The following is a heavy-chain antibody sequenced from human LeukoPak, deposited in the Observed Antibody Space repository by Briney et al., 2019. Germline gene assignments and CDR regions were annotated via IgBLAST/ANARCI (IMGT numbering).Heavy chain of an antibody. D-gene: IGHD3-10*01. CDR2: IIQSFGAP. V-gene: IGHV1-69*05. Sequence: SVKVSCKASGGTFSSYTFTWVRQAPGQGLEWMGRIIQSFGAPNYAQQFQGRVTITTDESTSTVYMALSSLTSQDTAAYYCARELGFGLPAFWGQGTLVTVSS. J-gene: IGHJ4*02. CDR3: ARELGFGLPAF. CDR1: GGTFSSYT.